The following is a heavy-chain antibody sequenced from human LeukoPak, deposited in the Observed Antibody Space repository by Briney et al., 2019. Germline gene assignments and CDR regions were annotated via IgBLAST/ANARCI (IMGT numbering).Heavy chain of an antibody. D-gene: IGHD3-22*01. Sequence: SETLSLTCTVSGGSISSYYWSWIRQPPGKGLEWIGYIYYSGSTNYNPSLKSRVTISVDTSKNQFSLKLSSVTAADTAVYYCARHSDYYDSSYGYWGQGTLVTVSS. CDR3: ARHSDYYDSSYGY. CDR1: GGSISSYY. V-gene: IGHV4-59*01. J-gene: IGHJ4*02. CDR2: IYYSGST.